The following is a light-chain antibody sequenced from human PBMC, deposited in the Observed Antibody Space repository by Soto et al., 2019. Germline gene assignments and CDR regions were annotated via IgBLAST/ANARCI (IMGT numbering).Light chain of an antibody. CDR3: CSYAGSYTWI. V-gene: IGLV2-11*01. J-gene: IGLJ2*01. Sequence: QSALAQPPSVSGSPGQSVTISCTGTIGDVGGYNYVSWYQQHPDMAPELIISDVSERPSGVPNRFSGSKSGNTASLTISGVQSDDEADYYCCSYAGSYTWIFGGGTKLTVL. CDR2: DVS. CDR1: IGDVGGYNY.